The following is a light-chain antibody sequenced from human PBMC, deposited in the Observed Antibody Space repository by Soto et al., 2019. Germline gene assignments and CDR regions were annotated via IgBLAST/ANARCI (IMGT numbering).Light chain of an antibody. J-gene: IGKJ5*01. CDR1: QSVSTY. CDR2: DAS. CDR3: QQRSNWPPAIT. Sequence: EIVLTQSPGTLSLSPGERATLSCRASQSVSTYLAWYQQKPGQPPRLLIYDASNRATGIPARFSGSGSGTDFTLTLSSLEPEDFAVYYCQQRSNWPPAITFGQGTRLEIK. V-gene: IGKV3-11*01.